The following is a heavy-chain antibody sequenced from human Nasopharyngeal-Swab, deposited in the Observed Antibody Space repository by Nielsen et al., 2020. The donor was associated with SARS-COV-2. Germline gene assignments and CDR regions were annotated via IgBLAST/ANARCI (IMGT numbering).Heavy chain of an antibody. V-gene: IGHV3-21*01. CDR2: ITSGRGYI. Sequence: GGSLRLSCAASGFTFSSYSMNWVRQAPGKGLEGVSSITSGRGYIYYADSVEGRFTISRDNAKNSLYLQMHSLRAEDTAVYYCARTRYYDSSGYYPDYWGQGTLVTVSS. J-gene: IGHJ4*02. CDR3: ARTRYYDSSGYYPDY. D-gene: IGHD3-22*01. CDR1: GFTFSSYS.